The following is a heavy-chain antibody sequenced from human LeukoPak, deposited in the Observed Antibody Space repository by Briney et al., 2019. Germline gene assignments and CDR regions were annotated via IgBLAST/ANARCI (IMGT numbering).Heavy chain of an antibody. CDR3: AIPSVRYCSGGSCYPGVDYYYYYMDV. V-gene: IGHV1-69*05. D-gene: IGHD2-15*01. CDR1: GGTFSSYA. CDR2: IIPIFGTA. Sequence: SVKVSCKASGGTFSSYAISWVRQAPGQGLEWMGRIIPIFGTAYYAQKFQGRVTITTDESTSTAYMELSSLRSEDTAVYYCAIPSVRYCSGGSCYPGVDYYYYYMDVWGKGTTVTVSS. J-gene: IGHJ6*03.